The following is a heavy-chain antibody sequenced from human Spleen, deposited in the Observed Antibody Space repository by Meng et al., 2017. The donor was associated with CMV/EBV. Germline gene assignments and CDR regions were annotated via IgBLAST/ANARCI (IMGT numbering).Heavy chain of an antibody. CDR3: TTGSFRYYDFWSGYYPNGDA. CDR1: GFTFSNAW. D-gene: IGHD3-3*01. Sequence: GESLKISCAASGFTFSNAWMSWVRQAPGKGLEWVGRIKSKTDGGTTDYAAPVKGRFTISRDDSKNTLYLQMNSLKTEDTAVYYCTTGSFRYYDFWSGYYPNGDAWGQGTTVTVSS. V-gene: IGHV3-15*01. CDR2: IKSKTDGGTT. J-gene: IGHJ6*02.